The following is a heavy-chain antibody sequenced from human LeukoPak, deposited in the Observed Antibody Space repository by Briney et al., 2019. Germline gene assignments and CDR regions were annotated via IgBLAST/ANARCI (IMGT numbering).Heavy chain of an antibody. CDR1: GGSFSDYY. CDR3: ARVPDITARPCDT. Sequence: ASETLSLTCAVYGGSFSDYYWTLIRQTPGKGLEWIGEISHTGLTGSNPSLKSRVTIFVDSSKKQFSLRMTSVTAADTGIYYCARVPDITARPCDTWGPGTLATVSS. CDR2: ISHTGLT. V-gene: IGHV4-34*01. D-gene: IGHD1-1*01. J-gene: IGHJ5*02.